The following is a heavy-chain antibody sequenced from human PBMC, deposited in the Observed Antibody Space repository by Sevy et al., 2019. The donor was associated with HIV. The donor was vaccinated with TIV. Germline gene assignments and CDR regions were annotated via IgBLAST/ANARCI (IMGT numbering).Heavy chain of an antibody. D-gene: IGHD6-13*01. V-gene: IGHV3-11*01. CDR1: GFSFSDYY. Sequence: EGSLRLSCAASGFSFSDYYMTWIRQAPGKGLEWVSYISGSTNAIFYADSVKGRFIISRDNTKKSLYLRMNTLRAEDTAVYYCARVGLAASGGGFGAFDMWGQGTMVTVSS. J-gene: IGHJ3*02. CDR3: ARVGLAASGGGFGAFDM. CDR2: ISGSTNAI.